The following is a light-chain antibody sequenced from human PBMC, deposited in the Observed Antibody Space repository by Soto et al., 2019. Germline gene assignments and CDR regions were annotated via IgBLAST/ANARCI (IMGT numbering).Light chain of an antibody. CDR1: SSDVGGYEY. CDR2: DVS. Sequence: QSAQTQPRSVSGSPGQSVTISCTGTSSDVGGYEYVSWYQQHPGKAPKLMIYDVSKRPSGVPDRFSGSRSGNTASLTISGLQTEDEADYYCCSYAGSPFYVFGIGTKVTVL. J-gene: IGLJ1*01. V-gene: IGLV2-11*01. CDR3: CSYAGSPFYV.